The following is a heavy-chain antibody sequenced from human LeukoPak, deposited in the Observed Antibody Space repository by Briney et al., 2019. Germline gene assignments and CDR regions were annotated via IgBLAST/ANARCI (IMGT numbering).Heavy chain of an antibody. J-gene: IGHJ5*02. CDR2: INPNSGGT. D-gene: IGHD3-3*01. V-gene: IGHV1-2*02. Sequence: ASVKVSCKASGYTFTGYYMHWVRQAPGQGLEWMGWINPNSGGTNYAQKFQGRVTMTRDTSISTAYMELRRLRSDDTAVYYCAKPRYDFWSGYTLDPWGQGTLVTVSS. CDR3: AKPRYDFWSGYTLDP. CDR1: GYTFTGYY.